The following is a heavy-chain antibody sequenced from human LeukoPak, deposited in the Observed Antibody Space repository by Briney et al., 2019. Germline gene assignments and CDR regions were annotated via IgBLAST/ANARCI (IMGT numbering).Heavy chain of an antibody. Sequence: ASVKVSCKASGYTFTIYAMHWVRQAPGQRLEWMGWINAGNGNTKYSQKFQGRVTITRDTSASTAYMELSSLRSEDTAVYYCARYSSSWYGNYFDYWGQGTLVTVSS. V-gene: IGHV1-3*01. J-gene: IGHJ4*02. D-gene: IGHD6-13*01. CDR2: INAGNGNT. CDR3: ARYSSSWYGNYFDY. CDR1: GYTFTIYA.